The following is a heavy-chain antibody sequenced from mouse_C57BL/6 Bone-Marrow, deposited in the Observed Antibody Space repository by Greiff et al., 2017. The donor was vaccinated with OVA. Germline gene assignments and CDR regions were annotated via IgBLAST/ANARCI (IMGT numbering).Heavy chain of an antibody. D-gene: IGHD2-2*01. Sequence: EVKVVESGGGLVQPGGSLKLSCAASGFTFSDYYMYWVRQTPEKRLEWVAYISNGGGSTYYPDTVKGRFTISRDNAKNTLYLQMSRLKSEDTAMYYCARMGYGYGYWYFDVWGTGTTVTVSS. CDR3: ARMGYGYGYWYFDV. J-gene: IGHJ1*03. CDR2: ISNGGGST. V-gene: IGHV5-12*01. CDR1: GFTFSDYY.